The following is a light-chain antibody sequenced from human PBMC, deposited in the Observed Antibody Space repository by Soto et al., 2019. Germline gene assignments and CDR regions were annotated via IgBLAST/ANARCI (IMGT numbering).Light chain of an antibody. Sequence: QSVVTQPPSASGTPGQRVTISCSGSTSNIGTNFVYWYQQLPGTAPKLLIYRNIERPSGVPDRFSGSKSGTSASLAISGLRSEDEADYYCASWNDSLSVVFGGGTKLTVL. CDR1: TSNIGTNF. CDR2: RNI. V-gene: IGLV1-47*01. J-gene: IGLJ2*01. CDR3: ASWNDSLSVV.